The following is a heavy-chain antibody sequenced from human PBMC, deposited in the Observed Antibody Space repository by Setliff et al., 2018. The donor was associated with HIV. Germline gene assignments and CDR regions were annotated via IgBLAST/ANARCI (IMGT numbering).Heavy chain of an antibody. V-gene: IGHV1-69*13. J-gene: IGHJ4*02. CDR1: GGTFSGYG. D-gene: IGHD2-21*02. CDR3: ARVTYCGCDCYYFDY. Sequence: EASVKVSCKASGGTFSGYGVNWARQAPGQGLEWMGRLIPVFGIADYARKCQGRVTITADESTSTAYMELSSLRSEDTAVYYCARVTYCGCDCYYFDYWGQGTLVTVSS. CDR2: LIPVFGIA.